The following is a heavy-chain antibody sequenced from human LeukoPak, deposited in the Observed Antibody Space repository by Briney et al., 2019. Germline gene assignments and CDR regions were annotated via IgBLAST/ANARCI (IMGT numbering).Heavy chain of an antibody. Sequence: PSETLSLTCVVSGYSISNDYYWGWIRQPPGKGPEWIGNIYHSGGSYYNPSLKSRVTILVDTSKNQFSLKLSSVTAADTAVYYCAKAGTTGIHHWFDPWGQGNLVTVSS. J-gene: IGHJ5*02. V-gene: IGHV4-38-2*01. D-gene: IGHD1-1*01. CDR3: AKAGTTGIHHWFDP. CDR2: IYHSGGS. CDR1: GYSISNDYY.